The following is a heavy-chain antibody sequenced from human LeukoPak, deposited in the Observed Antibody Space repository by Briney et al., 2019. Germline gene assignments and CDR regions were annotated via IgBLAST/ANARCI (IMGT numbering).Heavy chain of an antibody. CDR3: AKERRFGVLTLFDY. CDR1: GFTFSTYV. D-gene: IGHD3-10*01. V-gene: IGHV3-30*18. J-gene: IGHJ4*02. Sequence: GGSLRLSCAASGFTFSTYVMHWVRQAPGKGLKWVALISYDGSSKYYADSVKGRFTISRDNSKNTLYLQMNSLRAEDTAVYYCAKERRFGVLTLFDYWGQGTLVTVSS. CDR2: ISYDGSSK.